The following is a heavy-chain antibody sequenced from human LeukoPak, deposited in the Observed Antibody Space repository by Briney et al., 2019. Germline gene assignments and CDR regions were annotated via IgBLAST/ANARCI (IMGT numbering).Heavy chain of an antibody. J-gene: IGHJ2*01. CDR1: GFTFSDYY. V-gene: IGHV3-11*01. Sequence: GGSLRLSCAASGFTFSDYYMSWIRQAPGKGLEWVSYISSSGSTIYYADSVKGRFTISRDNAKNSLYLQMNSLRAEDTAVYYCARDYYDSSGYYYPWYFDLWGRGTLVTVSS. CDR2: ISSSGSTI. CDR3: ARDYYDSSGYYYPWYFDL. D-gene: IGHD3-22*01.